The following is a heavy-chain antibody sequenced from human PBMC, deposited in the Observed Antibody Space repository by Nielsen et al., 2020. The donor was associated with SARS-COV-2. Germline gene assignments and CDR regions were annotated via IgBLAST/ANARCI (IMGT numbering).Heavy chain of an antibody. CDR1: GFTFRSYA. D-gene: IGHD6-13*01. CDR2: ISSNGGST. Sequence: GESLKISCSASGFTFRSYAMHWVRQAPGKGLEYVSAISSNGGSTYYADSVKGRFTISRDNSKNTLYLQMSSLRAEDTAVYYCVKREQQLAFDYWGQGTLVTVSS. CDR3: VKREQQLAFDY. J-gene: IGHJ4*02. V-gene: IGHV3-64D*09.